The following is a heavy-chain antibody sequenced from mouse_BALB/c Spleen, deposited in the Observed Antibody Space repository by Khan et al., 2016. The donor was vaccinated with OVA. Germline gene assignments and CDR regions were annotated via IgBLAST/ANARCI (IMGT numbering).Heavy chain of an antibody. CDR2: INPSNGYT. Sequence: VQLQQSGAELARPGASVKMSCKASGYTFTSYTIHWIKLRPGQGLEWIGFINPSNGYTNYNQKFKDKATLTADKSSTTVYMQLSSLTSDDSAVXTCVRDGAYHRNDGWFAYWGQGTLVTVSA. CDR1: GYTFTSYT. CDR3: VRDGAYHRNDGWFAY. J-gene: IGHJ3*01. V-gene: IGHV1-4*01. D-gene: IGHD2-14*01.